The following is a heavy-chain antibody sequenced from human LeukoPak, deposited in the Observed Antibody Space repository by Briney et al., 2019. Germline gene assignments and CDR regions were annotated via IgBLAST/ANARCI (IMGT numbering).Heavy chain of an antibody. Sequence: ASVKVSCKASGYTFTSYAISWVRQAPGQGLEWMGGIIPIFGTANYAQKFQGRVTMTTDTSTSTAYMELRSLRSDDTAVYYCARFLQQLPPVYWGQGTLVTVSS. J-gene: IGHJ4*02. CDR3: ARFLQQLPPVY. V-gene: IGHV1-18*01. D-gene: IGHD6-13*01. CDR1: GYTFTSYA. CDR2: IIPIFGTA.